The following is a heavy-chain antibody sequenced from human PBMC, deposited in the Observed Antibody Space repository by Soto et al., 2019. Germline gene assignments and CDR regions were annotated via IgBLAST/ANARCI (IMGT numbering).Heavy chain of an antibody. V-gene: IGHV3-21*01. CDR3: AREGYYDSSGYYYILPFDY. Sequence: PGGSLRLSCAASGFTFSSYSMNWVRQAPGKGLEWVSSISSSSSYIYYADSVKGRFTISRDNAKNSLYLQMNSLRAEDTAVYYCAREGYYDSSGYYYILPFDYWGQGTLVTVSS. D-gene: IGHD3-22*01. CDR1: GFTFSSYS. CDR2: ISSSSSYI. J-gene: IGHJ4*02.